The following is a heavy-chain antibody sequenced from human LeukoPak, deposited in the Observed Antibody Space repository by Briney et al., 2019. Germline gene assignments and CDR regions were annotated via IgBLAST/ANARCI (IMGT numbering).Heavy chain of an antibody. CDR2: IDHGGST. CDR1: GGSFSGYY. D-gene: IGHD6-19*01. V-gene: IGHV4-34*01. Sequence: SETLSLTCAVYGGSFSGYYWSWIRQPPGKGLEWIGEIDHGGSTNYNPSLKSRVTISVDTSKNQFSLKLSSVTAADTAVYYCARELYSSGWSPNWFDPWGQGTLVTVSS. J-gene: IGHJ5*02. CDR3: ARELYSSGWSPNWFDP.